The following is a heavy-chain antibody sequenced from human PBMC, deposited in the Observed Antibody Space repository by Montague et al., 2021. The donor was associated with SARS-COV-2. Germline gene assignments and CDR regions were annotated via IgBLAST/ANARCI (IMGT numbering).Heavy chain of an antibody. J-gene: IGHJ3*02. CDR3: ASASCGGDCYVFDI. D-gene: IGHD2-21*02. V-gene: IGHV4-31*03. Sequence: TLSLTCTVSGGSISNGDYFWNWIRQLPGKGLEWIGYIYNSGATYYNPSLKSRVAISVDTSKNHFSLNLNSLTAADTAIYYCASASCGGDCYVFDIWGRETMVTVSS. CDR2: IYNSGAT. CDR1: GGSISNGDYF.